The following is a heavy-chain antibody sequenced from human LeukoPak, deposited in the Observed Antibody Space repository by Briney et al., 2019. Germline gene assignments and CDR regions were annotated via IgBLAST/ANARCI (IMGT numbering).Heavy chain of an antibody. CDR1: GFTFSSYA. V-gene: IGHV3-23*01. Sequence: GGSLRLSCAASGFTFSSYAMSWVRQAAGKGLEWVSRMSGSGGSTYYADSVRGRFTISRDISKNTLYLQMNSLRAEDTAVYYCAKVSHFWSGYFDYWGQGTLVTVSS. CDR3: AKVSHFWSGYFDY. CDR2: MSGSGGST. J-gene: IGHJ4*02. D-gene: IGHD3-3*02.